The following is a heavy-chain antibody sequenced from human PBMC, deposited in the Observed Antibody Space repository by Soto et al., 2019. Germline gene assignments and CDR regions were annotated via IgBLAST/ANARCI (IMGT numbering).Heavy chain of an antibody. J-gene: IGHJ6*02. CDR2: INWNGGST. D-gene: IGHD6-13*01. CDR1: GFTFDDYG. CDR3: ARGGIYSSSGYYYYGMDV. Sequence: GGSLRLSCAASGFTFDDYGMSWVRQAPGKGLEWVSGINWNGGSTGYADSVKSRFTISRDNAKNSLYLQMNSLRAEDTALYYCARGGIYSSSGYYYYGMDVWGQGTTVTVSS. V-gene: IGHV3-20*04.